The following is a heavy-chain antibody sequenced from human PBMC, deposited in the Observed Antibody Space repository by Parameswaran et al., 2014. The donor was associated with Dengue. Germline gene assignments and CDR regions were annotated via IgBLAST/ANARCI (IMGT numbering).Heavy chain of an antibody. D-gene: IGHD3-3*01. CDR2: IYSGGST. V-gene: IGHV3-53*01. CDR3: ARLLRFLERDYYYYYMDV. Sequence: WIRQPPGKGLEWVSVIYSGGSTYYADSVKGRFTISRDNSKNTLYLQMNSLRAEDTAVYYCARLLRFLERDYYYYYMDVWGKGTTVTVSS. J-gene: IGHJ6*03.